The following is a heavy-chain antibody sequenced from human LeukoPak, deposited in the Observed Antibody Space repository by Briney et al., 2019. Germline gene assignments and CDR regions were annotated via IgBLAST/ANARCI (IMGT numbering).Heavy chain of an antibody. Sequence: PGRSLRLSCAASGFTFSSYGMHWVRQAPGEGLEWVAVISYDGSNKYYADSVKGRFTISRDNSKNTLYLQMNSLRPEDTAIYYCVRDGARYLSVFYYGMDVWGQGTTVTVSS. CDR3: VRDGARYLSVFYYGMDV. J-gene: IGHJ6*02. V-gene: IGHV3-30*03. CDR1: GFTFSSYG. CDR2: ISYDGSNK. D-gene: IGHD3-9*01.